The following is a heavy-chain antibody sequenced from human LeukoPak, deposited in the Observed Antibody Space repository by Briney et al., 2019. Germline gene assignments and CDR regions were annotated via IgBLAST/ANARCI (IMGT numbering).Heavy chain of an antibody. V-gene: IGHV4-59*01. CDR2: IYYSGST. D-gene: IGHD6-25*01. J-gene: IGHJ6*03. Sequence: SETLSLTCTVSGVSISSYYWSWIRQPPGKGLERIGYIYYSGSTNYNPSLKSRVAISVNTSKNQFSLKLSSVTAADTAVYYCAREGGHRDYMDVWGKGTTVTVSS. CDR3: AREGGHRDYMDV. CDR1: GVSISSYY.